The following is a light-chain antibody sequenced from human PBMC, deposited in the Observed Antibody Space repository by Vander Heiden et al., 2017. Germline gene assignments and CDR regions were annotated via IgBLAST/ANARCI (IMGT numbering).Light chain of an antibody. CDR3: AAWDDSLSGYV. Sequence: QSVLIQPPSASGTPGQPVTISCSGGSSNIGTNYVYWYQQLPGTATKLLIYRNNQRPSGVPDRFSGSKSGTSASLAISGLRSEHEADYYCAAWDDSLSGYVFGPGTKGTVL. J-gene: IGLJ1*01. CDR2: RNN. CDR1: SSNIGTNY. V-gene: IGLV1-47*01.